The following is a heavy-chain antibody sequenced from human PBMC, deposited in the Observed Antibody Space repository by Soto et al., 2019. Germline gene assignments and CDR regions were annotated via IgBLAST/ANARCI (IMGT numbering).Heavy chain of an antibody. J-gene: IGHJ4*02. D-gene: IGHD5-12*01. CDR3: ARDLRGYEFYFDF. CDR2: ISSGGITR. Sequence: GESLKISCAASGFTLNNYEMNWVRQAPGKGLEWVAYISSGGITRNYADSVKGRFTISRDNAKNSLYLQMNSLRADDTAVYFCARDLRGYEFYFDFWGQGTLVTVSS. V-gene: IGHV3-48*03. CDR1: GFTLNNYE.